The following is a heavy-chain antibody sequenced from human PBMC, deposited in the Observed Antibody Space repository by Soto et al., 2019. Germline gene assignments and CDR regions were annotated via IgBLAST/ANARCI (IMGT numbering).Heavy chain of an antibody. Sequence: QVQLVQSGAEVKKPGASVKVSCKASGYTFTYYALHWVRQAPGQMLEWMGWINAANGNTKYSQKFQGSVTITRDTSATTAYMELSSLRSEDTAVYYCASEVGYGDYLDWGQGTLVTVSS. D-gene: IGHD4-17*01. CDR2: INAANGNT. CDR3: ASEVGYGDYLD. CDR1: GYTFTYYA. V-gene: IGHV1-3*01. J-gene: IGHJ4*02.